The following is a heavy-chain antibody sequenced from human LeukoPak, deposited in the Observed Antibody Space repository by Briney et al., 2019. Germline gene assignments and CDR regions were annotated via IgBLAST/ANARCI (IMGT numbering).Heavy chain of an antibody. V-gene: IGHV1-3*03. Sequence: ASVKVSCKASGYTFTSYAMHWVRQAPGQRLEWIGWINAGNGNTKYSQEFQGRVTITRDTSASTAYMELSSLRSEDMAVYYCARQGSGYYYYYMVVWGKGTTVTVSS. CDR3: ARQGSGYYYYYMVV. J-gene: IGHJ6*03. CDR2: INAGNGNT. CDR1: GYTFTSYA. D-gene: IGHD3-10*01.